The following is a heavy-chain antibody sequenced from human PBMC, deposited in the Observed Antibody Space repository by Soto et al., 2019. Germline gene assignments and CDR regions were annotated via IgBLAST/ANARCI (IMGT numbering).Heavy chain of an antibody. CDR3: ARGGGYDFPYYYYYYMDV. Sequence: SSETLSLTCTVSGGSISSYYWSWIRQPPGKGLEWIGYIYYSGSTNYNPSLKSRVTISVDTSKNQFSLKLSSVTAADTAVYYCARGGGYDFPYYYYYYMDVWGKGTTVTVSS. CDR1: GGSISSYY. D-gene: IGHD5-12*01. CDR2: IYYSGST. J-gene: IGHJ6*03. V-gene: IGHV4-59*01.